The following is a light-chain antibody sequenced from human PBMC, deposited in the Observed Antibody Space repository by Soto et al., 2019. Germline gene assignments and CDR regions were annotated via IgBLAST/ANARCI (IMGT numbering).Light chain of an antibody. V-gene: IGLV7-46*01. J-gene: IGLJ1*01. CDR2: DTS. Sequence: QAVVTQEPSLTVSPGGTVTLTCGSSTGAVTSGHYPYWFQQKPGQAPRTLIYDTSNKHSWTPARFSGSLLGGKAALTLSGAQPEDEAEYYCLLSYSDEKVFGTGTKRTGL. CDR1: TGAVTSGHY. CDR3: LLSYSDEKV.